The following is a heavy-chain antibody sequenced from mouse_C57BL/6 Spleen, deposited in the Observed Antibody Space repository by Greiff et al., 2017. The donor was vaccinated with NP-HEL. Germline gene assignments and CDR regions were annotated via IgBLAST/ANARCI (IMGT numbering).Heavy chain of an antibody. CDR3: ATGGNYVFAY. J-gene: IGHJ3*01. Sequence: VQLQQSGAELVRPGASVKLSCKASGYTFTDYYINWVKQRPGQGLEWIARIYPGSGNTYYNEKFKGKATLTAEKSSSTAYMQLSSLTSEDSAVYFCATGGNYVFAYWGQGTLVTVSA. CDR1: GYTFTDYY. V-gene: IGHV1-76*01. CDR2: IYPGSGNT. D-gene: IGHD2-1*01.